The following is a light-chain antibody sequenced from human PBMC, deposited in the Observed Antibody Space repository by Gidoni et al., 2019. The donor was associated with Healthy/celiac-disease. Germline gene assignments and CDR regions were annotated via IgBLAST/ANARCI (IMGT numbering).Light chain of an antibody. V-gene: IGLV3-19*01. CDR3: NSRDSSGNHLGV. J-gene: IGLJ2*01. CDR2: GKN. CDR1: SLRSYY. Sequence: SSELTQDTAVSVALGQTVRITCQGDSLRSYYASWNQQKPGTAPVLVIYGKNNRPSGIPERFSGSSSGNTASLTITGAQAEDEADYYCNSRDSSGNHLGVFGGGTKLTVL.